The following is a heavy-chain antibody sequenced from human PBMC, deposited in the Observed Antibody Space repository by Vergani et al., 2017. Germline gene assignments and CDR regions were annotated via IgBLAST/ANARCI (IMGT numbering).Heavy chain of an antibody. CDR3: VREGSYCGSTTCRKRSYVYEYLIDG. CDR2: IYYDGSKK. D-gene: IGHD5/OR15-5a*01. Sequence: QVQLVESGGGVVQPGRSLRLSCTSSGFTFSTYAMYWVRQAPGKGLEWVAIIYYDGSKKYYADSGKGRFTISRDNSRNTLDLLMSSLRAEDTAIYYCVREGSYCGSTTCRKRSYVYEYLIDGWGGATTV. J-gene: IGHJ6*01. CDR1: GFTFSTYA. V-gene: IGHV3-33*01.